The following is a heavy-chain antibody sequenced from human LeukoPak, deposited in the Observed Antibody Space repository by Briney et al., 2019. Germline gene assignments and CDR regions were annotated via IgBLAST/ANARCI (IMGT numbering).Heavy chain of an antibody. J-gene: IGHJ6*02. Sequence: WVRQAPGKGLEWVGRTRNKANSYTTEYAASVKGRFTISRDDSKNSVYLQMNSLKTEDTAVYYCTRDLLISRAYYGMDVWGQGTTVTVSS. D-gene: IGHD2-8*01. CDR3: TRDLLISRAYYGMDV. CDR2: TRNKANSYTT. V-gene: IGHV3-72*01.